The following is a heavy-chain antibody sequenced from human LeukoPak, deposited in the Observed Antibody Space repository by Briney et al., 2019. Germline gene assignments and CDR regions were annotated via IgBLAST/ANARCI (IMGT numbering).Heavy chain of an antibody. CDR2: ISWNSGSI. J-gene: IGHJ4*02. D-gene: IGHD6-13*01. CDR3: AKGYVVAAAGNDGGFDY. CDR1: GFTFDDYA. V-gene: IGHV3-9*01. Sequence: GRSLRLSCAASGFTFDDYAMHWVRQAPGKGLEWVSGISWNSGSIGYADSVKGRFTISRDNSKNSLYLQMNSLRTEDTALYYCAKGYVVAAAGNDGGFDYWGQGTLVTVSS.